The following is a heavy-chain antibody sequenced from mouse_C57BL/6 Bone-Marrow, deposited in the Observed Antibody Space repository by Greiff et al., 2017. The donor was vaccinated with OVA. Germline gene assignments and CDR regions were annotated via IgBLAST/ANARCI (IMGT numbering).Heavy chain of an antibody. CDR2: IEPSDSET. D-gene: IGHD2-1*01. J-gene: IGHJ3*01. CDR1: GYSFTSYW. Sequence: QVQLQQPGPELVRPGSSVTLSCTASGYSFTSYWMHWVKQRPIQGLEWIGNIEPSDSETHYNQKFKDQATLTVDKSSSTAYMQLSNLTAEDSAVYYCALCYGKEFAYWCQGTLVTVSA. V-gene: IGHV1-52*01. CDR3: ALCYGKEFAY.